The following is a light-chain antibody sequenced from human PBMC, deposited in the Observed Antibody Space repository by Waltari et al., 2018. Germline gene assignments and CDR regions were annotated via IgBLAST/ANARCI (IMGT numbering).Light chain of an antibody. CDR1: QTVTTY. Sequence: EVVLTQSPGTLSLSPGERATLSCRASQTVTTYISWYQPKPGQAPRLLIYATSTRATGIPDRFSGGGSGTDFTLTINRLEPEDFAVYYCQLCDASITCAFGQGTKLEIK. J-gene: IGKJ2*01. V-gene: IGKV3-20*01. CDR2: ATS. CDR3: QLCDASITCA.